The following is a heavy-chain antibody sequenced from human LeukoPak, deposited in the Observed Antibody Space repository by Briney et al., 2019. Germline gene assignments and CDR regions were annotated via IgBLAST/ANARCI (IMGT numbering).Heavy chain of an antibody. V-gene: IGHV4-59*01. CDR2: IYYGGST. D-gene: IGHD6-13*01. CDR1: GGSISSYY. J-gene: IGHJ4*02. CDR3: AGDRYSSSWYFY. Sequence: PSETLSLTCTVSGGSISSYYWSWIRQPPGKGLEWIGNIYYGGSTNYNPSLKSRVTISVDTSKNQFSLKLSSVTAADTAVYYCAGDRYSSSWYFYWGQGTLVTVSS.